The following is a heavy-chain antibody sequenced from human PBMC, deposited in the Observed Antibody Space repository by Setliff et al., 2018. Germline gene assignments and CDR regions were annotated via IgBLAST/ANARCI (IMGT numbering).Heavy chain of an antibody. J-gene: IGHJ4*02. CDR1: GFTFTNYI. CDR2: MSLDETNK. V-gene: IGHV3-30-3*01. D-gene: IGHD3-22*01. Sequence: PGGSLRLSCAASGFTFTNYIIHWVRQAPGKGLEWVAVMSLDETNKYYADSVKGRFTISRDNSKNTLYLQMNSLRAEDTAVYYCAKDTITMIVDCWGQGTLVTVSS. CDR3: AKDTITMIVDC.